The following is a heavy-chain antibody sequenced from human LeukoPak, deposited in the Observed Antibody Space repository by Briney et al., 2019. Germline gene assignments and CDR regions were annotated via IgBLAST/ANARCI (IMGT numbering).Heavy chain of an antibody. CDR2: IYYSGST. CDR1: GGSIRSYY. CDR3: ARGYSYGYFDY. Sequence: SETLSLTCTVSGGSIRSYYWSWIRQPPGKGLEWIGYIYYSGSTSYNPSLKSRVTLSLDTSKNQFSLELSSVTAADTAVYYCARGYSYGYFDYWGQGTLVTVSS. J-gene: IGHJ4*02. D-gene: IGHD5-18*01. V-gene: IGHV4-59*08.